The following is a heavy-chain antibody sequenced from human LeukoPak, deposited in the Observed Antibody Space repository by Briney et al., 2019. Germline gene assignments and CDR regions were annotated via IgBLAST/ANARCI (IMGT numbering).Heavy chain of an antibody. Sequence: PSETLSLTCAVYGGSFSGYYWSWIRQPPEKGLEWIGEINHSGSTNYNPSLKSRVTISVDTSKNQFSLKLSSVTAADTAVYYCARVGYYYGSGSSLYYFDYWGQGTLVAVSS. CDR3: ARVGYYYGSGSSLYYFDY. J-gene: IGHJ4*02. V-gene: IGHV4-34*01. CDR2: INHSGST. CDR1: GGSFSGYY. D-gene: IGHD3-10*01.